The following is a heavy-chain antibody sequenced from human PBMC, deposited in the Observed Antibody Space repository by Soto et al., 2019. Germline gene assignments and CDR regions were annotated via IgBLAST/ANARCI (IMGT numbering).Heavy chain of an antibody. CDR3: AGIGEDIYYGMDV. J-gene: IGHJ6*02. CDR2: IYSSGST. V-gene: IGHV4-4*07. Sequence: ETLSLTCTVSGGSIKKYYWNWIRQSAGKGLEWIGRIYSSGSTNYNPSLKSRVTMLVDTSKSQFSLNLNSVTAADTAVYYCAGIGEDIYYGMDVWGQGTTVTVSS. CDR1: GGSIKKYY. D-gene: IGHD2-15*01.